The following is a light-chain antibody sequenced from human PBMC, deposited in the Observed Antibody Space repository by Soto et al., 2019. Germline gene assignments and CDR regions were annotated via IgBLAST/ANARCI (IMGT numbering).Light chain of an antibody. CDR2: LEGSGSY. J-gene: IGLJ3*02. Sequence: HPVLTQSSSASASLGSSVKLTCTLSSGHSSDIIAWHQQQPGKGPRYLMKLEGSGSYNKGSGLPDRFSGSSSGADRYLTISNLQFEDEADYYCETWYSNTHVFGGGTKLTVL. V-gene: IGLV4-60*02. CDR3: ETWYSNTHV. CDR1: SGHSSDI.